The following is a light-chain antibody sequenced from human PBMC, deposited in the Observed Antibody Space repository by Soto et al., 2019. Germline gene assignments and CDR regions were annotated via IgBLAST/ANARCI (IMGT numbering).Light chain of an antibody. V-gene: IGLV1-51*01. CDR3: GTWDSSLSAVI. CDR1: SSNIGNNY. Sequence: QSVLTQPPSVSAAPGQEVTISCSGSSSNIGNNYVSWYQQLPGTAPKLLIYDNNQRTSGIPDRFSGSKSGTSATLGITGLQTGDEADYYCGTWDSSLSAVIFGGGTKLTVL. CDR2: DNN. J-gene: IGLJ2*01.